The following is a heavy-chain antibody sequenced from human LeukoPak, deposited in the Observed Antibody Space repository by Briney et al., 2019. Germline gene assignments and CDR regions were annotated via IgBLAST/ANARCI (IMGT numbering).Heavy chain of an antibody. V-gene: IGHV4-59*01. D-gene: IGHD5-18*01. CDR1: GDSISSYY. CDR3: ARAGTAMVLDYFDY. CDR2: IYYSGST. Sequence: SETLSLTCSVSGDSISSYYWSWIRQPPGKGLEWIGYIYYSGSTNYNPSLKSRVTISVDTSKNQFSLKLSSVTAADTAVYYCARAGTAMVLDYFDYWGQGTLVTVSS. J-gene: IGHJ4*02.